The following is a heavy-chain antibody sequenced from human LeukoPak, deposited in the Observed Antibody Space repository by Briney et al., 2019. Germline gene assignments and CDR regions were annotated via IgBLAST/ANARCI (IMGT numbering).Heavy chain of an antibody. CDR3: ARDPREVYSSSWYEDY. V-gene: IGHV3-30*02. D-gene: IGHD6-13*01. Sequence: GGSLRLSCAASGFTFSSYGMHWVRQAPGKGLEWVAFIRYDGSNKYYADSVKGRFTISRDNSKNTLYLRMNSLRAEDTAVYYCARDPREVYSSSWYEDYWGQGTLVTVSS. CDR1: GFTFSSYG. CDR2: IRYDGSNK. J-gene: IGHJ4*02.